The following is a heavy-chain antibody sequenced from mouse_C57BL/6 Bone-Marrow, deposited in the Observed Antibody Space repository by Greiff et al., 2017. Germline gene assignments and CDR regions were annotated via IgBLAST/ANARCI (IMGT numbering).Heavy chain of an antibody. J-gene: IGHJ2*01. Sequence: EVKLMESGGGLVQPGGSMKLSCAASGFTFSDAWMDWVRQSPEKGLEWVAEIRNKANNHATYYAESVKGRFTISRDDSKSSVYLQMNSLRAEDTGIYYWTRFYGSRYYFDYWGQGTTLTVSS. CDR2: IRNKANNHAT. V-gene: IGHV6-6*01. CDR1: GFTFSDAW. CDR3: TRFYGSRYYFDY. D-gene: IGHD1-1*01.